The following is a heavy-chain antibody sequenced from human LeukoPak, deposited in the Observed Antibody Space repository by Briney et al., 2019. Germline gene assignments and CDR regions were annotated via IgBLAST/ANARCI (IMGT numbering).Heavy chain of an antibody. CDR3: ARNYDSSGPGAFDI. V-gene: IGHV3-53*01. J-gene: IGHJ3*02. Sequence: AGGSLRLSCAASGFTVSSNYMSWVRQAPGKGLEWVSIIYSGGSTYYADSVKGRFTISRDNSKNTLYLQVSSLRAEDTAVYYCARNYDSSGPGAFDIWGQGTMVTVSS. CDR2: IYSGGST. D-gene: IGHD3-22*01. CDR1: GFTVSSNY.